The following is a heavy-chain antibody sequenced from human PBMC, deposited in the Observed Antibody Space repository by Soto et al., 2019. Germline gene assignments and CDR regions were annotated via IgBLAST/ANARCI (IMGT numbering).Heavy chain of an antibody. D-gene: IGHD1-26*01. Sequence: EVQLVESGGGLVKPGGSLRLSCAASGFTFSSYSMNWVRQAPGKGLEWVSSISSSSSYIYYADSVKGRFTISRDNAKNSLALQMSSLRAEDTAVYYCQRDSVRTRATTHYCYGMDVWGHGTAVTVSS. J-gene: IGHJ6*02. V-gene: IGHV3-21*01. CDR3: QRDSVRTRATTHYCYGMDV. CDR1: GFTFSSYS. CDR2: ISSSSSYI.